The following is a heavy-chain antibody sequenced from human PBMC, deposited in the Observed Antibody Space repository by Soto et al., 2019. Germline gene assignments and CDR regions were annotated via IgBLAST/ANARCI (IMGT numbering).Heavy chain of an antibody. CDR3: SGWLGHDYNY. D-gene: IGHD4-4*01. CDR2: INPDGNVG. CDR1: GFPFSTYG. V-gene: IGHV3-7*03. J-gene: IGHJ4*02. Sequence: EVQLLGSGGGLVQPGGSLRLSCVGSGFPFSTYGMHWVRQAPGKGLEWVANINPDGNVGTYVDSVRGRFTTSRDNAKNSLYRQINILRANDTAGYFCSGWLGHDYNYWGQGIMVTVSS.